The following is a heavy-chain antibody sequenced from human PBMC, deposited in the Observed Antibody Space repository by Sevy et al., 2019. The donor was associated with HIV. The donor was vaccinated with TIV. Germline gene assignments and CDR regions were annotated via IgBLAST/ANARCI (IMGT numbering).Heavy chain of an antibody. V-gene: IGHV3-30-3*01. CDR3: ARDIGYCSSTSCFYYYGMDV. CDR1: GFTFSSYA. CDR2: ISYDGSNK. D-gene: IGHD2-2*01. Sequence: GGSLRLSCAASGFTFSSYAMHWVRQAPGKGLEWVAVISYDGSNKYYADSVKGGFTISRDNSKKTLYLQMNSLRAEDTAVYYCARDIGYCSSTSCFYYYGMDVWGQGTTVTVSS. J-gene: IGHJ6*02.